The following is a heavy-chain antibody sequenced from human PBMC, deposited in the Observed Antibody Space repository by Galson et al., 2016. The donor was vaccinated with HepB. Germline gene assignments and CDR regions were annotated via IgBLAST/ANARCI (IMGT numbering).Heavy chain of an antibody. CDR1: GFPFSRYW. Sequence: SLRLSCATSGFPFSRYWMTWVRQAPGKGLEWVANIRQDESERYYVDSVKGRFTIPRENAKSTLYLQMNSLRADDTAGYYCASSPWTPGGLTDYGMDVWGQGARVTVAS. V-gene: IGHV3-7*03. CDR3: ASSPWTPGGLTDYGMDV. D-gene: IGHD1-14*01. J-gene: IGHJ6*02. CDR2: IRQDESER.